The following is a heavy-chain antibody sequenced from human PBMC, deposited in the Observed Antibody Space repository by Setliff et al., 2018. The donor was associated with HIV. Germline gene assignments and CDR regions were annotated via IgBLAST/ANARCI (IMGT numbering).Heavy chain of an antibody. D-gene: IGHD6-19*01. CDR3: ARVPSAVAAAGIYFDY. V-gene: IGHV3-20*04. Sequence: PGGSLRLSCEASGFTFDDYGMSWVRLAPGKGLEWVSGIDWNGDSVGYADSVRGRFTISRDNAKNSLYLQMNSLRAEDTALYYCARVPSAVAAAGIYFDYWGQGTLVTVSS. CDR1: GFTFDDYG. J-gene: IGHJ4*02. CDR2: IDWNGDSV.